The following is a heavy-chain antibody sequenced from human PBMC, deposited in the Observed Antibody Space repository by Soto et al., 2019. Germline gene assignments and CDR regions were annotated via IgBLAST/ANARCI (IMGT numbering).Heavy chain of an antibody. CDR2: INHSGST. CDR3: ARDKITGLFDY. J-gene: IGHJ4*02. V-gene: IGHV4-34*01. D-gene: IGHD2-8*02. Sequence: SETLSLTCAVYGGSFSGYYWSWIRQPPGKGLEWIGEINHSGSTNYNPSLKSRVTISVDTSKNQFSLNLTSVTAADTAVYYCARDKITGLFDYWGQGTLVTVS. CDR1: GGSFSGYY.